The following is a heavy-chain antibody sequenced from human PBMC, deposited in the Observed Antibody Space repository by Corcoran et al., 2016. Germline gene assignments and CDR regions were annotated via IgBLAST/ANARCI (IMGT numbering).Heavy chain of an antibody. CDR3: AGVIRTGSTGWFDP. J-gene: IGHJ5*02. Sequence: QVHLVQSGAEVKKPGASVKVSCEASGYTFTGYYMHWVRQAAGPGLEWMGWINPNSGGTNYAQKFQGRVTMTRDTSISTTYMELSRLRSDDTSLYYWAGVIRTGSTGWFDPWGQGTLVTVTS. D-gene: IGHD1-7*01. V-gene: IGHV1-2*02. CDR2: INPNSGGT. CDR1: GYTFTGYY.